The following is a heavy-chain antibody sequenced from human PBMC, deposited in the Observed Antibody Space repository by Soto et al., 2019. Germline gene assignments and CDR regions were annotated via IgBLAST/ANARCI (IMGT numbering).Heavy chain of an antibody. J-gene: IGHJ4*02. CDR3: AHAVKTYYDCRGYYSWGY. V-gene: IGHV1-69*01. CDR2: IIPIFGTA. CDR1: GGTFSSYA. Sequence: QVQLVQSGAEVKKPGSSVKVSCKASGGTFSSYAISWVRQAPGQGLEWMGGIIPIFGTANYAQKFQGRVTITADESTSTAYMERSSLRSEDTAVYYCAHAVKTYYDCRGYYSWGYWGQGTLVTVSS. D-gene: IGHD3-22*01.